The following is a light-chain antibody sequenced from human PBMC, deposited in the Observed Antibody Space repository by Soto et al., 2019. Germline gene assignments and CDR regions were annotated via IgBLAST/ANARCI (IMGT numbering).Light chain of an antibody. CDR2: EDI. CDR3: YTYAGGSTYL. J-gene: IGLJ1*01. Sequence: TISCTGTSSDVGSYSLLSWYQHHPGKAPKLIIYEDIKGPSGVSNRFSGSKSGNTASLRISGLQAEDEADYYCYTYAGGSTYLFGTGTKVTVL. CDR1: SSDVGSYSL. V-gene: IGLV2-23*01.